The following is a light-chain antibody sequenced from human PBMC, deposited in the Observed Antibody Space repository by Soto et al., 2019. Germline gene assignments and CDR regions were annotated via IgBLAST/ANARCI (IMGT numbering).Light chain of an antibody. J-gene: IGKJ1*01. Sequence: LTASPGPPSLYKGERATLYCRASQSVSNNYLAWYQQKPGQAPRLLIYGASNRATGIPDRFSGSGSGTDFTLTISRLEPEDFAVYYCQQYGSSPWTFGHGT. CDR3: QQYGSSPWT. CDR1: QSVSNNY. V-gene: IGKV3-20*01. CDR2: GAS.